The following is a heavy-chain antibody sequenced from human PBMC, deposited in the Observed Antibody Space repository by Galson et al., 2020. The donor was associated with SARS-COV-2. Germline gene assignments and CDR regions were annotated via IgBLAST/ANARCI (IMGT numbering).Heavy chain of an antibody. V-gene: IGHV3-23*01. CDR2: SSGSGTTT. D-gene: IGHD1-26*01. CDR3: VCLGVTIK. J-gene: IGHJ4*02. Sequence: GESLKISCAASGFVFNKYGMNWVRQGPGKGLEWVSGSSGSGTTTNYADSVKGRFTISRDNSKNTLYLEMSSLKIEDTGIYYCVCLGVTIKWGQGTLVTVSS. CDR1: GFVFNKYG.